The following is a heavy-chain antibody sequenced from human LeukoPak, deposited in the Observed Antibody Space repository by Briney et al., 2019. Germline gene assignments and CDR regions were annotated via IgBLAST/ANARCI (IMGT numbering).Heavy chain of an antibody. J-gene: IGHJ4*02. V-gene: IGHV3-30-3*01. CDR2: ISYDGSNK. CDR3: ARGLSILTGYYNFFDY. D-gene: IGHD3-9*01. CDR1: GFTFSSYA. Sequence: GGPLRLSCAASGFTFSSYAMHWVRQAPGKGLEWVAVISYDGSNKYYADSVKGRFTISRDNSKNTLYLQMNSLRAEDTAVYYCARGLSILTGYYNFFDYWGQGTLVTVSS.